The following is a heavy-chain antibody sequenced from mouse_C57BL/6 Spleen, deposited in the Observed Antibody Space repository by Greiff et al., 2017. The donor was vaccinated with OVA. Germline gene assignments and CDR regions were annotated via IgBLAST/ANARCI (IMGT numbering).Heavy chain of an antibody. V-gene: IGHV1-26*01. CDR1: GYTFTDYY. CDR2: INPNNGGT. Sequence: EVQLQQSGPELVKPGASVKISCKASGYTFTDYYMNWVKQSHGKSLEWIGDINPNNGGTSYNQKFKGKATLTVDKSSSTAYMELRSLTSEDSAVYYCARTAALSYWYFDVWGTGTTVTVSS. J-gene: IGHJ1*03. CDR3: ARTAALSYWYFDV.